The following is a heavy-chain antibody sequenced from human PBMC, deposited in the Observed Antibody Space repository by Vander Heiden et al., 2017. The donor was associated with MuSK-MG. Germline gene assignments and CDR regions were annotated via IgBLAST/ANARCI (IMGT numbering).Heavy chain of an antibody. CDR1: GFPLNTDEVG. CDR2: IYWDDDT. Sequence: QITLKEPGPTVVKPTHTLTLTCSFSGFPLNTDEVGVGGIRPPAGKAREWLALIYWDDDTRHRPSLQNRLTITNDTSNNQVVLTITNMEPVDTATYYCAHSQYYDFWSGYYNWFDPWGHGTLVTVSS. J-gene: IGHJ5*02. D-gene: IGHD3-3*01. V-gene: IGHV2-5*02. CDR3: AHSQYYDFWSGYYNWFDP.